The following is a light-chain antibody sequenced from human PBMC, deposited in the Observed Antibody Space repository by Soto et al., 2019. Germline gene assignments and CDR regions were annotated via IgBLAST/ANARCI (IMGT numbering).Light chain of an antibody. Sequence: QSVLTQPPSASASLGDSVTLTCTLSSGYSKYKEDLYQQRQGQGPRLVMRVGTGGIVGSKGAGLPDRFSVLGSGLNRYLTLKNIQEEDESDYHCGADHGSGSNFAVVFGGGTKLTVL. CDR3: GADHGSGSNFAVV. CDR1: SGYSKYK. V-gene: IGLV9-49*01. CDR2: VGTGGIVG. J-gene: IGLJ2*01.